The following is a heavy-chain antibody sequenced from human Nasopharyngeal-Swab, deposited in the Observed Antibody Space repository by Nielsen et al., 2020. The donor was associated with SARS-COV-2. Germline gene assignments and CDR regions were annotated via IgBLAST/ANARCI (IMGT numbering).Heavy chain of an antibody. Sequence: GESLKISCAASGFTFDDYTMHWVRQAPGKGLEWVSLISGDGGSTYYADSVKGRFTISRDNSKNSLYLQMNSLRTEDTALYYCAKDRAESLGIPEGRYYYYYMDVWGKGTTVTVSS. CDR1: GFTFDDYT. D-gene: IGHD1-14*01. CDR2: ISGDGGST. CDR3: AKDRAESLGIPEGRYYYYYMDV. J-gene: IGHJ6*03. V-gene: IGHV3-43*02.